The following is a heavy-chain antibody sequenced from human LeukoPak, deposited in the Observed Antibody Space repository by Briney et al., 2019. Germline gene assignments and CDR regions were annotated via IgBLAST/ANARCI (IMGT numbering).Heavy chain of an antibody. CDR1: GFTFSSYG. V-gene: IGHV3-33*01. CDR2: IWYDGSNK. D-gene: IGHD1-26*01. J-gene: IGHJ6*02. CDR3: ARDVGATHYYYGMDV. Sequence: GGSLRLSCAASGFTFSSYGMHWVRQAPGKGLEWVAVIWYDGSNKYYADSVKGRFTISRDNSKNTLYLQMNSLRAEDTAVYYGARDVGATHYYYGMDVWGQGTTVTVSS.